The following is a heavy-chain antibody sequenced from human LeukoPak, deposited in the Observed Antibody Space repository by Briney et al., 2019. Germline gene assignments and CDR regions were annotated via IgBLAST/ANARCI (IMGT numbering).Heavy chain of an antibody. CDR1: GFTFDDYA. D-gene: IGHD3-10*01. V-gene: IGHV3-9*01. CDR2: ISWNSGSI. Sequence: PGGSLRLSCAASGFTFDDYAIHWVRQAPGKGREWVSGISWNSGSIGYADSVKGRFTISRDNAKNSLYLQMNSLRAEDTALYYCANGYGSGTAYGLDVWGQGTTVTVSS. J-gene: IGHJ6*02. CDR3: ANGYGSGTAYGLDV.